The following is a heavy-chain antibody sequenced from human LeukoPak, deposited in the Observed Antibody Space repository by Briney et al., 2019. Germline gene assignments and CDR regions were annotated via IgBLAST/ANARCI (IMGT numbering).Heavy chain of an antibody. J-gene: IGHJ4*02. CDR2: IRYDGSNK. CDR1: GFTFSSYG. D-gene: IGHD2-15*01. Sequence: PGGSLRLSCAASGFTFSSYGMHWVRQAPGKGLEWVAFIRYDGSNKYYADSVKGRFTISRDNSKNTLYLQMNSLRAEDTTVYYCAKDHRRVGPYYFDYWGQGTLVTVSS. V-gene: IGHV3-30*02. CDR3: AKDHRRVGPYYFDY.